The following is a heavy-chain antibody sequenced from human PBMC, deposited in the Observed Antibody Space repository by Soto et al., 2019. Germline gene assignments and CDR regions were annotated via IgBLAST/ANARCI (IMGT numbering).Heavy chain of an antibody. D-gene: IGHD1-1*01. CDR2: INPSGGST. CDR3: ARRGPLEYYYYYGMDV. V-gene: IGHV1-46*01. CDR1: GYTFTSYD. J-gene: IGHJ6*02. Sequence: GASVKVSCEASGYTFTSYDMHCVRQAPGQGLEWMRIINPSGGSTSYAQKFQGRVTMTRDTSTSTAYMELSSLRSEDTAVYYCARRGPLEYYYYYGMDVWGQGTTVTVSS.